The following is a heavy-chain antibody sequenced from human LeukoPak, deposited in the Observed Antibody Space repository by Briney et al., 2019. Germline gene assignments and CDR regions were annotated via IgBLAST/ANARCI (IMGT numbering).Heavy chain of an antibody. D-gene: IGHD1-26*01. CDR3: ARVGGSYYDY. J-gene: IGHJ4*02. CDR2: IGPNGGDA. V-gene: IGHV3-64D*06. Sequence: PGGSLRLSCSASGFSFSNFAMNWFRQAPGKGLEYVSVIGPNGGDAYYADSVRGRFTISRDNSKNTLYLQMSSLRVEDTAVYYCARVGGSYYDYWGQGTLVTVSS. CDR1: GFSFSNFA.